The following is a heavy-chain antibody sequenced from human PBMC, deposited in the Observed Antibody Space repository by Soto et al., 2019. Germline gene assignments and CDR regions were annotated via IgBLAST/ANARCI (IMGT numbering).Heavy chain of an antibody. CDR1: GFTFSSYA. J-gene: IGHJ6*02. CDR3: AKDLVGATWSYYYGMDV. V-gene: IGHV3-23*01. CDR2: ISGSGGST. Sequence: GSLRLSCAASGFTFSSYAMSWVRQAPGKGLEWVSAISGSGGSTYYADSVKGRFTISRDNSKNTLYLQMNSLRAEDTAVYYCAKDLVGATWSYYYGMDVWGQGTTVTVSS. D-gene: IGHD1-26*01.